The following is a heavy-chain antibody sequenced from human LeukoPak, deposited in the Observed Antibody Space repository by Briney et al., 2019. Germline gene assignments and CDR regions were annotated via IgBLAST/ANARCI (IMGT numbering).Heavy chain of an antibody. Sequence: ASVKVSCKASGYTFTSYYMHWVRQAPGQGLEWMGIINPSGGSTSYAQKFQGRVTMTRDTSTSTVYMELSSLRSKDTAVYYCAREIAYDSSGYYGEWGLDYWGQGTLVTVSS. CDR3: AREIAYDSSGYYGEWGLDY. CDR2: INPSGGST. J-gene: IGHJ4*02. D-gene: IGHD3-22*01. CDR1: GYTFTSYY. V-gene: IGHV1-46*01.